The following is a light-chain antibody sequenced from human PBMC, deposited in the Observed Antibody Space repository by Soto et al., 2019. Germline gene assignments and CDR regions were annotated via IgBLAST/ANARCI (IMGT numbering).Light chain of an antibody. CDR2: GAS. J-gene: IGKJ4*01. CDR1: QSVSSTS. V-gene: IGKV3-20*01. Sequence: EIVLMQSPGTLSLSPGERATLSCRASQSVSSTSLAWYQQKPGQAPRLLIYGASSRATGVPDRFSGSGSGTDFSLTISRLEPEDFAVYYCQQYGSSPPLTFGGGTKVEIE. CDR3: QQYGSSPPLT.